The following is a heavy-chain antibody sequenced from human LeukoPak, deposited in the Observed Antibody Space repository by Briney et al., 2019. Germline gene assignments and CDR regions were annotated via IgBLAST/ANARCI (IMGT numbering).Heavy chain of an antibody. CDR1: GFTFSDYY. J-gene: IGHJ5*02. CDR3: ARDPYGSGRKGS. V-gene: IGHV3-11*04. Sequence: GGSLRLSCVASGFTFSDYYMTWIRQAPGKGLEWVSYISSSGSDIYNADSVKGRFTISRDNAKNSLYLQMNSLRAEDTAVYNCARDPYGSGRKGSWGQGTLVTVSS. D-gene: IGHD3-10*01. CDR2: ISSSGSDI.